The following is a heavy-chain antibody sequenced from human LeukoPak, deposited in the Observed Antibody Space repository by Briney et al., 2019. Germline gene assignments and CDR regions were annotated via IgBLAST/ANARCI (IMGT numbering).Heavy chain of an antibody. CDR1: GFTFRSYA. CDR3: VKCPVTGFGESFFDY. J-gene: IGHJ4*02. Sequence: RGSLRLSCAASGFTFRSYAMSWVRQAPGKGLEWVSGISGTGHSTYYADSVKGRFTISRDSSKSTVYLQMNSLRAEDTAVYYCVKCPVTGFGESFFDYWGQGTLVTVSS. CDR2: ISGTGHST. V-gene: IGHV3-23*01. D-gene: IGHD3-10*01.